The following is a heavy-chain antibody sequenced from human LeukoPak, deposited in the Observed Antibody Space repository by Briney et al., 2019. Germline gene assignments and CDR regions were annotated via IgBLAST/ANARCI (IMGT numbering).Heavy chain of an antibody. D-gene: IGHD2-2*02. CDR2: ISSSSSYK. V-gene: IGHV3-21*01. CDR3: ARYCSSTSCYSLYYYYGMDV. J-gene: IGHJ6*02. CDR1: GFTFSSYS. Sequence: GGSLRLSCAASGFTFSSYSMNWVRQAPGKGLEWVSSISSSSSYKYYADSVKGRFTISRDNAKNSLYLQMNSLRAEDTAVYYCARYCSSTSCYSLYYYYGMDVWGQGTTVTVSS.